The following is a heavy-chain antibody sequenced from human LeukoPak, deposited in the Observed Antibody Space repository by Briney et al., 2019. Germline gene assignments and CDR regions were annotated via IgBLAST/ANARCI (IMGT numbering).Heavy chain of an antibody. CDR3: ARDSRGAYCGGDCYSAFDY. J-gene: IGHJ4*02. D-gene: IGHD2-21*02. V-gene: IGHV1-2*02. CDR1: VYTFTGYY. CDR2: INPNSGGT. Sequence: ASVKVSCKASVYTFTGYYMHWVRQAPGQGLEWMGWINPNSGGTNYAQKFQGRVTMTRDTSISTAYMELSRLRSDDTAVYYCARDSRGAYCGGDCYSAFDYWGQGTLVTVSS.